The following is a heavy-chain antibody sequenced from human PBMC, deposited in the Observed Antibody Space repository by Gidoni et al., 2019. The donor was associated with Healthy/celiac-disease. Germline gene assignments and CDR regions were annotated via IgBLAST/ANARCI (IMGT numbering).Heavy chain of an antibody. CDR3: ARGTVWSWRLDS. J-gene: IGHJ4*02. CDR2: IHYSGNT. V-gene: IGHV4-59*01. Sequence: QVQLQESGPGLVKPSETLSLTCTVSGGSLTSYWWSWVRQPPGKRLESIGYIHYSGNTHYSPSLRSRVTISLDTSKNQFSLKLTSVTTADTAFYYCARGTVWSWRLDSWGQGTLVTVSS. D-gene: IGHD2-8*02. CDR1: GGSLTSYW.